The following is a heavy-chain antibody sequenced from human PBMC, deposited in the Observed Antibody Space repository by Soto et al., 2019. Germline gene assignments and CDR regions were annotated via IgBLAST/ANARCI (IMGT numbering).Heavy chain of an antibody. D-gene: IGHD3-3*01. V-gene: IGHV6-1*01. CDR1: GDSVSSNSAA. Sequence: RSQTLSLTCAISGDSVSSNSAAWNWVRQSPSRGLEWLGRTYYRSKWYNDYAVSVKSRITINPDTSKNQFSLQLNSVTPEDTAVYYCARDPDYDFWSGYYSFDYWGQGTVVTVYS. J-gene: IGHJ4*02. CDR3: ARDPDYDFWSGYYSFDY. CDR2: TYYRSKWYN.